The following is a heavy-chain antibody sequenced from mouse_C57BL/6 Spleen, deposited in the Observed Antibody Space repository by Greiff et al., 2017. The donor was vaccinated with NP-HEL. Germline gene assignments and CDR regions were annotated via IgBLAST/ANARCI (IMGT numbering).Heavy chain of an antibody. J-gene: IGHJ1*03. CDR2: INPYNGDT. CDR1: GYSFTGYF. V-gene: IGHV1-20*01. Sequence: VQLKQSGPELVKPGDSVKISCKASGYSFTGYFMNWVMQSHGKSLEWIGRINPYNGDTFYNQKFKGKATLTVDKSSSTAHMELRSLTSEDSAVYYCARSYGSSPWYVDVWGTGTTVTVSS. D-gene: IGHD1-1*01. CDR3: ARSYGSSPWYVDV.